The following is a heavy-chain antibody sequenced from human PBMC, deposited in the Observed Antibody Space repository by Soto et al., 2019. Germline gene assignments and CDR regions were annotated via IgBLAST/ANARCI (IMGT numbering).Heavy chain of an antibody. Sequence: GSLRLSCAASGFTFSSYGMHWVRQAPGKGLEWVAVIWYDGSNKYYADSVKGRFTISRDNSKNTLYLQMNSLRAEDTAVYYCARDRFGSSGFDYWGQGTLVTVSS. CDR1: GFTFSSYG. CDR3: ARDRFGSSGFDY. CDR2: IWYDGSNK. D-gene: IGHD6-6*01. V-gene: IGHV3-33*01. J-gene: IGHJ4*02.